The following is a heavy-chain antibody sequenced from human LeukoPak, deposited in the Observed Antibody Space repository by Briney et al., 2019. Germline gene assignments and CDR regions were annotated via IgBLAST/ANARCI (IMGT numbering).Heavy chain of an antibody. CDR2: IYQMGGEK. CDR1: VFSPSGYL. J-gene: IGHJ4*02. V-gene: IGHV3-7*03. CDR3: ARQYCSGGRCSLRWFDY. D-gene: IGHD2-15*01. Sequence: GGGLRDSSVDCVFSPSGYLMYWVRAAPGAGGEGVANIYQMGGEKYYVHSVRGGDTLSRDTATNTLYLKMISLRAEHTAVYVCARQYCSGGRCSLRWFDYWGQGTLVTVSS.